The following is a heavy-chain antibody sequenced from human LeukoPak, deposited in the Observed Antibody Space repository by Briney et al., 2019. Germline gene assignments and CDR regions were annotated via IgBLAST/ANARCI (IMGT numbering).Heavy chain of an antibody. CDR1: GFTFSSYW. D-gene: IGHD2-2*02. CDR3: ARDQDYFRSTSCYKY. J-gene: IGHJ4*02. Sequence: GGSLRLSCAASGFTFSSYWMSWVRQAPGKGLEWVANIKQDGSEKYYVDSVEGRFTISRDNAKNSLYLQMNSLRAEDTAVYYCARDQDYFRSTSCYKYWGQGTLVTVSS. CDR2: IKQDGSEK. V-gene: IGHV3-7*01.